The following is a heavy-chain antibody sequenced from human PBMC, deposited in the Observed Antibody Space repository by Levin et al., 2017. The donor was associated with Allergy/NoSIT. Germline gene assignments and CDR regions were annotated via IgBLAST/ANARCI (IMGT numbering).Heavy chain of an antibody. D-gene: IGHD1-7*01. CDR3: ASQNWNYYY. CDR2: ISHRGIT. Sequence: SETLSLTCAVYGRSFSDYYWSWIRQAPGKRLEWIGEISHRGITNYNPSLTSRATISKDMSRKQFSLKLSSVTAADTAVYYCASQNWNYYYWGRGTQVAV. J-gene: IGHJ4*02. CDR1: GRSFSDYY. V-gene: IGHV4-34*01.